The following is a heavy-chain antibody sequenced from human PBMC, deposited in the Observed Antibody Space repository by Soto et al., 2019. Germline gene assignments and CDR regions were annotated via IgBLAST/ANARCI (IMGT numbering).Heavy chain of an antibody. CDR1: GYTFTSYS. CDR3: ARDHNFGFILYAMDV. CDR2: INPSSGRT. Sequence: ASVKVSCKASGYTFTSYSMHWVRQAPGQGLEWMGIINPSSGRTSYAQNFQGRVTMTSDTSTSIVYMEMSSLKSEDAAVYYCARDHNFGFILYAMDVWGQGTTVTVSS. J-gene: IGHJ6*02. V-gene: IGHV1-46*01. D-gene: IGHD2-15*01.